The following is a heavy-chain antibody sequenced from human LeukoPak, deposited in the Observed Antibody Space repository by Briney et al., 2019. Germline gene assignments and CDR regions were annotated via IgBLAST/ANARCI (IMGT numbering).Heavy chain of an antibody. V-gene: IGHV3-30-3*01. Sequence: GRSLRLSCAASGFTFSSYAMHWDRQAPGKGLEWVAVISYDGSNKYYADSVKGRFTISRDNSKNTLYLQMNSLRAEDTAVYYCARDLDPWGQGTLVTVSS. CDR3: ARDLDP. CDR1: GFTFSSYA. CDR2: ISYDGSNK. J-gene: IGHJ5*02.